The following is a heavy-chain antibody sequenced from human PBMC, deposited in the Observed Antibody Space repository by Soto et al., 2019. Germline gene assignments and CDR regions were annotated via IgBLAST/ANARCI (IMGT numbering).Heavy chain of an antibody. J-gene: IGHJ5*02. D-gene: IGHD3-10*01. CDR1: GFTFSSYG. V-gene: IGHV3-33*01. Sequence: QVQLVESGGGVVQPGRSLRLSCAASGFTFSSYGMHWVRQAPGKGLEWVADIWYDGSNKYYADSVKGRFTISRDNSKNTLYLQMNSLRAEDTAVYYCARELIFRGVLVSINNWFDPWGQGTLVTVSS. CDR2: IWYDGSNK. CDR3: ARELIFRGVLVSINNWFDP.